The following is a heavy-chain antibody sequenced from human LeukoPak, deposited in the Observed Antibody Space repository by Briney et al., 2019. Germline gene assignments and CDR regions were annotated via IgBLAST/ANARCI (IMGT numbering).Heavy chain of an antibody. V-gene: IGHV3-43*02. J-gene: IGHJ1*01. Sequence: GGSLRLSCATSGFTFSSYWMHWVRQVPGKGLEWVSLISGDGGSTYYADSVKGRFTISRDNSKNSLYLQMNSLRTEDIALYYCAKDVTVQHWGQGTLVTVSS. CDR2: ISGDGGST. CDR3: AKDVTVQH. CDR1: GFTFSSYW.